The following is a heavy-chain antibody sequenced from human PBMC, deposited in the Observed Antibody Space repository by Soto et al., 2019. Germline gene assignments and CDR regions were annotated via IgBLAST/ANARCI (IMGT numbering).Heavy chain of an antibody. CDR3: ARDLVTMIVVVPGNP. D-gene: IGHD3-22*01. CDR2: ISYDGSNK. CDR1: GFTFSSYA. V-gene: IGHV3-30-3*01. J-gene: IGHJ5*02. Sequence: HPGGSLRLSCAASGFTFSSYAMHWVRQAPGKGLEWVAVISYDGSNKYYADSVKGRFTISRDNSKNTLYLQMNSLRAEDTAVYYCARDLVTMIVVVPGNPWGQGTLVTVSS.